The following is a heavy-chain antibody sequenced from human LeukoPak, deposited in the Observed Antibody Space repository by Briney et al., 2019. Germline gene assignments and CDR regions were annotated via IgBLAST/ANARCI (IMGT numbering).Heavy chain of an antibody. CDR1: GDSVSSNSAA. J-gene: IGHJ4*02. V-gene: IGHV6-1*01. Sequence: SQTLSLTFAISGDSVSSNSAAWNWIRQSPSRGLEWLGRTYFRSKWYNEYAISVKSRITINPDTSKNQFSLQLNSVTPEDTAVYYCARGWEPYSSSFDYWGQGTLVTVSS. CDR2: TYFRSKWYN. D-gene: IGHD6-13*01. CDR3: ARGWEPYSSSFDY.